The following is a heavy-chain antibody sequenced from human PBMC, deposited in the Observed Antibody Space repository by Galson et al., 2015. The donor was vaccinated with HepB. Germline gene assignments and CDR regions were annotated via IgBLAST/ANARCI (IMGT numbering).Heavy chain of an antibody. CDR2: IDPDASEE. CDR1: GFRYSIHW. V-gene: IGHV3-7*03. CDR3: VRDQWFSFDL. J-gene: IGHJ3*01. D-gene: IGHD3-22*01. Sequence: SLRLSCAASGFRYSIHWMAWVRQIPGKGLEFVSNIDPDASEEKYVDSVKGRFSISRDNAKNSVYLQMNNLRVEDTAVYYCVRDQWFSFDLWGQGTVVTVSS.